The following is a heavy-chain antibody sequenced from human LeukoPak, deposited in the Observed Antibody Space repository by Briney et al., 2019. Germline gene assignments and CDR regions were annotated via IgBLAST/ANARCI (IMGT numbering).Heavy chain of an antibody. CDR2: VYSSGNT. J-gene: IGHJ3*02. CDR3: ARRNDFGI. V-gene: IGHV4-59*08. CDR1: GGSISGDH. Sequence: SETLSLTCTVSGGSISGDHWNWIRQPPGKGLEWIGYVYSSGNTNYNPSLQSRVTISIDTSKNQFSLKSSSVTAADTAVYYCARRNDFGIWGQGTMVTVSS.